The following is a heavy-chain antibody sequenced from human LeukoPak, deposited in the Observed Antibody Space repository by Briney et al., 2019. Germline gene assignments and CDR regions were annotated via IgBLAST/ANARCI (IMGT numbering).Heavy chain of an antibody. V-gene: IGHV3-11*04. CDR3: VNREGNYDGDAFDI. Sequence: MPGGSLRLSCAASGFTFSDYYMSWIRQAPGKGLEWVSYISSSGSTICYADSVKGRFTISRDNAKNSLYLQMNSLRAEDTAVYYCVNREGNYDGDAFDIWGQGTMVTVSS. CDR1: GFTFSDYY. J-gene: IGHJ3*02. CDR2: ISSSGSTI. D-gene: IGHD1-7*01.